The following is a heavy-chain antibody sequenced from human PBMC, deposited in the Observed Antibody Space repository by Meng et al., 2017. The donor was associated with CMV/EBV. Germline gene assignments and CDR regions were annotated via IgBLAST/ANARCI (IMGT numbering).Heavy chain of an antibody. V-gene: IGHV3-30*02. J-gene: IGHJ6*02. D-gene: IGHD3-3*01. CDR2: IRYDGSNK. Sequence: GGSLRLSCAASGFTFSSYGMHWVRQAPGKGLEWVAFIRYDGSNKYYADSVKGRFTISRDNSKNTLYLQMNSLRAEHTAVYYCAKEPDTYYDFWSGYYYYYYGMDVWGQGTTVTVSS. CDR1: GFTFSSYG. CDR3: AKEPDTYYDFWSGYYYYYYGMDV.